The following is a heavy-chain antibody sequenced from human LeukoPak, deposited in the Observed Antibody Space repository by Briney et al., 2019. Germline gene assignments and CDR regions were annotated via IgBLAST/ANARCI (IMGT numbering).Heavy chain of an antibody. D-gene: IGHD3-16*01. CDR3: ARVGDGTFDI. J-gene: IGHJ3*02. Sequence: SETLSLTCTVSGDSLSTYYWSWIRQPPGKGLEWIGYIYFTGNTNYNPSLKSRVTISVDTSENHFSLRLTSVTAADTAVYYCARVGDGTFDIWGQGTMVTVSS. CDR2: IYFTGNT. CDR1: GDSLSTYY. V-gene: IGHV4-59*01.